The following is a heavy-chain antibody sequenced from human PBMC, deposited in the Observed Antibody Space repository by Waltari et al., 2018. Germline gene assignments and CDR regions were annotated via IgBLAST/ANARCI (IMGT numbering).Heavy chain of an antibody. J-gene: IGHJ6*02. Sequence: LQLQESGPGLVKPSETLSLTCTVSGGSISSSSYYWGWVRQAPGKGLEWVSSISSSSSYIYYADSVKGRFTSSRDNAKNSLYLQMNSLRAEDTAVYYCARDQRGQQLVGYYYGMDVWGQGTTVTVSS. V-gene: IGHV3-21*01. CDR2: ISSSSSYI. CDR1: GGSISSSSYY. CDR3: ARDQRGQQLVGYYYGMDV. D-gene: IGHD6-13*01.